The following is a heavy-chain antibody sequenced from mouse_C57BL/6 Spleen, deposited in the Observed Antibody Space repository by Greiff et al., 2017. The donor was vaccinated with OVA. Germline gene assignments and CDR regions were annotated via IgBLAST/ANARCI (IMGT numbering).Heavy chain of an antibody. J-gene: IGHJ4*01. CDR3: ERSNVNYEDDMDY. CDR2: IYPRSGNT. V-gene: IGHV1-81*01. CDR1: GYTFTSYG. Sequence: QVQLQQSGAELARPGASVKLSCKASGYTFTSYGISWVKQRTGQGLEWIGEIYPRSGNTYYNEKFKGKATLTADKSSSTAYMELSSLTSEDSAVYFYERSNVNYEDDMDYWGKGTSVTVSS. D-gene: IGHD2-1*01.